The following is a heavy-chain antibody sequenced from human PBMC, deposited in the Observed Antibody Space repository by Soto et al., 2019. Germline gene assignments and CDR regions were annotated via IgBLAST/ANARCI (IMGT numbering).Heavy chain of an antibody. D-gene: IGHD7-27*01. J-gene: IGHJ4*02. CDR2: INHSGST. Sequence: SETLSLTCAVYGGSFSGYYWSWIRQPPGKGLEWIGEINHSGSTNYNPSLESRVTISVDTSKNQFSLKLSSVTAADTAVYYYARELGMATIGYFDYWGQGTLVTVSS. CDR3: ARELGMATIGYFDY. V-gene: IGHV4-34*01. CDR1: GGSFSGYY.